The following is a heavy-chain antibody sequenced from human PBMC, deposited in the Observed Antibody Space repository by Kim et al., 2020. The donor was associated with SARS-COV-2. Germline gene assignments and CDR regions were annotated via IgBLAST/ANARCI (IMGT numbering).Heavy chain of an antibody. J-gene: IGHJ4*02. CDR3: ARDSQWENLDY. V-gene: IGHV1-18*01. D-gene: IGHD1-26*01. Sequence: KTNDARKLQGRVTMTTATATSTAYMELRSLRSDDTAVYYCARDSQWENLDYWGQGTLVTVSS. CDR2: KT.